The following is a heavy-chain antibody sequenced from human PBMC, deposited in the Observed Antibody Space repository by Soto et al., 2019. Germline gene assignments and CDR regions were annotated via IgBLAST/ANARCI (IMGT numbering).Heavy chain of an antibody. Sequence: ASVKVSCKASGYTFTSYYMHWVRQAPGQGLEWMGMINPSGGSTSYAQKFQGRVTTTRDTSTSTVYMELSSLRSEDTAVYYCASIIRPKNCFDPWGQGTLVTVSS. J-gene: IGHJ5*02. CDR2: INPSGGST. CDR1: GYTFTSYY. CDR3: ASIIRPKNCFDP. V-gene: IGHV1-46*03.